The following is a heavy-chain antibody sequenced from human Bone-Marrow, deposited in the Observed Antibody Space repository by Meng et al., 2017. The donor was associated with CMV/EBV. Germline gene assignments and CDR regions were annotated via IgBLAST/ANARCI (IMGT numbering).Heavy chain of an antibody. CDR2: INAYTGNT. J-gene: IGHJ4*02. Sequence: QVQRVQFGPEVKEPGASVKVYCTATGYTFTSYGIGWGRQAHGPGLHWMAWINAYTGNTNYAQEFQGRVTMTTDAATSTAYVELRSLRSDDTAVYFCARGGQQLGLGHFDYWGQGTLVTVSS. V-gene: IGHV1-18*01. CDR3: ARGGQQLGLGHFDY. CDR1: GYTFTSYG. D-gene: IGHD6-13*01.